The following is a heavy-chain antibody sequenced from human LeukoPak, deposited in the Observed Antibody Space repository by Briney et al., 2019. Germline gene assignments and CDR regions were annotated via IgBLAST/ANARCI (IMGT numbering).Heavy chain of an antibody. CDR1: GYTFTSYY. CDR2: INPSGGSR. CDR3: ARAPEDCSSTSCSAVDY. Sequence: ASVKVSCKASGYTFTSYYMHWVRQAPGQGLEWMGIINPSGGSRSYAQKFQGRVTMTGDMSTSTVYMELSSLRSEDTAVYYCARAPEDCSSTSCSAVDYWGQGTLVTVSS. V-gene: IGHV1-46*01. J-gene: IGHJ4*02. D-gene: IGHD2-2*01.